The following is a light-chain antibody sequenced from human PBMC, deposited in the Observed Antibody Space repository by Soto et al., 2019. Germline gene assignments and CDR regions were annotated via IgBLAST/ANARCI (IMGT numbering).Light chain of an antibody. J-gene: IGKJ1*01. Sequence: DIQMTQSPSTLSASVGDRVTITCRASQSISSWLAWYQQKPGKAPKLLIYKASSLESGVPSRVSGSGSGTEFTLTISSLQPDDFATYYCQQYNSYSWTFGQGTKVGIK. CDR2: KAS. CDR1: QSISSW. V-gene: IGKV1-5*03. CDR3: QQYNSYSWT.